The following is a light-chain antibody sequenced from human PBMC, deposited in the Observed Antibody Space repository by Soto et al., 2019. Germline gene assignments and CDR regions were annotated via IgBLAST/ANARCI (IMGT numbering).Light chain of an antibody. CDR1: QSVSNY. Sequence: ETVLTHSPATLSLSPGERATLSCRASQSVSNYLAWYQQKPGQAPRLLIYDASNRATGIPARFSGSGSGTDFTLTISSLEPEDFAVYFCQHRAGWPPALTFGGGTKVDIK. V-gene: IGKV3-11*01. CDR2: DAS. J-gene: IGKJ4*01. CDR3: QHRAGWPPALT.